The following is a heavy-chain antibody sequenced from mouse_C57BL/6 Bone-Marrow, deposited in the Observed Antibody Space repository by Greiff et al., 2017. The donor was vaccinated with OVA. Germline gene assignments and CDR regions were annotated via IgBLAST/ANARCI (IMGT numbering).Heavy chain of an antibody. V-gene: IGHV1-42*01. Sequence: VQLQQSGPELVKPGASVKISCKASGYSFTGYYMNWVKQSPEKSLEWIGEINPSTGGTTYNQKFKAKATLTVDKSSSTAYMQLKSLTSEDSAVYYCARAYYYGSSYGCWGQGTTLTVSS. J-gene: IGHJ2*01. CDR3: ARAYYYGSSYGC. CDR1: GYSFTGYY. D-gene: IGHD1-1*01. CDR2: INPSTGGT.